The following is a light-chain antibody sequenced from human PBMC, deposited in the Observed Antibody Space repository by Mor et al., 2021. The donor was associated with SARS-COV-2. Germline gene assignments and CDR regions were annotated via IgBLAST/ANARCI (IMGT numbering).Light chain of an antibody. CDR2: DVV. Sequence: CTGTSSDDVAYYYVSWYQQHPDKAPKLLIYDVVERASGVPDRFSGSKSGDTASLTISGLQAEDEAEYFCASYAGHNNYVF. CDR3: ASYAGHNNYV. V-gene: IGLV2-8*01. J-gene: IGLJ1*01. CDR1: SSDDVAYYY.